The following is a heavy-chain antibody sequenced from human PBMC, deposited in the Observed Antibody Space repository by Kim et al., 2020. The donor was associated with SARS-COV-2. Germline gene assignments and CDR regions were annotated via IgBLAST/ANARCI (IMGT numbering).Heavy chain of an antibody. CDR2: NK. D-gene: IGHD2-2*03. CDR3: ARWISDAFDS. J-gene: IGHJ3*02. V-gene: IGHV3-33*01. Sequence: NKYYADSVKGRFTISRDNAKNALYLQMNSLGAEDTAVYYCARWISDAFDSWGQGTMVTVSS.